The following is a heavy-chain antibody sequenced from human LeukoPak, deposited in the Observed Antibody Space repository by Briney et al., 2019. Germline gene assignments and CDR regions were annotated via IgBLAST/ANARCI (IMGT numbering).Heavy chain of an antibody. CDR3: ARVGPYCGGHCYYDY. Sequence: SETLSLTCTVSGGSISSYYWSWIRQTPRKGLEWIGYIYYSGSTNYNPSLKSRVTISVDTSKNQFSLKLSSATAADTAVYYCARVGPYCGGHCYYDYWGQGTLVTVSS. V-gene: IGHV4-59*01. CDR1: GGSISSYY. CDR2: IYYSGST. D-gene: IGHD2-21*02. J-gene: IGHJ4*02.